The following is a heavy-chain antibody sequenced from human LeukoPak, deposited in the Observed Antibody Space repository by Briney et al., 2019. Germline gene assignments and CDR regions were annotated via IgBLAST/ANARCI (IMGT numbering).Heavy chain of an antibody. Sequence: PGGSLRLSCGASGFIFTTYWMNWVRQAPGKGLEWVAVISYDGSNKYYADSVKGRFTISRDNSKNTLYLQMNSLRAEDTAVFYCARDREGYTLDYWGQGTLVTVSS. V-gene: IGHV3-30*03. CDR3: ARDREGYTLDY. CDR2: ISYDGSNK. D-gene: IGHD5-24*01. J-gene: IGHJ4*02. CDR1: GFIFTTYW.